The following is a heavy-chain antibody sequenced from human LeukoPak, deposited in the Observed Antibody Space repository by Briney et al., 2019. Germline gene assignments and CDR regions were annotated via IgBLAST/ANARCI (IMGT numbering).Heavy chain of an antibody. V-gene: IGHV3-21*01. CDR1: GFTFSSYS. CDR2: ISSSSSYI. J-gene: IGHJ4*02. Sequence: PGGSLRFSCAASGFTFSSYSMDWVRQAPGKGLEWVSSISSSSSYIYYADSVKGRFTISRDNAKNSLCLQMNSLRAEDTAVYYCARDTSSYFDYWGQGTLVTVSS. CDR3: ARDTSSYFDY.